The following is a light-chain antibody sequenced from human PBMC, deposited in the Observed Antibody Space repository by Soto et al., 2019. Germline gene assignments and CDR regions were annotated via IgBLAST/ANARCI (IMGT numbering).Light chain of an antibody. J-gene: IGKJ4*01. Sequence: EIVMTQSPATLSVSPGERATLSCRASQSVSNNLAWYQQRPGRAPRLLIYGASNRASGIPARFSGSGSGTEFTLTINSLQSEDFAVYHCQHYESLPLTFGGGTKVEIK. V-gene: IGKV3-15*01. CDR3: QHYESLPLT. CDR1: QSVSNN. CDR2: GAS.